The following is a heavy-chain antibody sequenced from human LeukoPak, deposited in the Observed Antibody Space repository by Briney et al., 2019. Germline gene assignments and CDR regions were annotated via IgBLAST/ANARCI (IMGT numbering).Heavy chain of an antibody. D-gene: IGHD3-10*01. CDR3: ARQGKLMVRGVPDWFDP. CDR1: GGSISSSSYY. CDR2: IYYSGST. Sequence: SETLSLTCTVSGGSISSSSYYWGWIRQPPGKRLEWIGSIYYSGSTYYNPSLKSRVTISVDTSKNQFSLKLSSVTAADTAVYYCARQGKLMVRGVPDWFDPWGQGTLITVSS. V-gene: IGHV4-39*01. J-gene: IGHJ5*02.